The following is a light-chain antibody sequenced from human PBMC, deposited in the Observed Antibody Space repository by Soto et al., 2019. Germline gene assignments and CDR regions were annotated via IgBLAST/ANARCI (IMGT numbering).Light chain of an antibody. CDR3: QQYYDTPLT. Sequence: IVMTQSPDSLAVSLVESATVNFKSIQSVFYSSNNYNYLAWYQQKPGQPPKLLITWASTREPGVSGRFSGSGFATDFTLTISSLRSEDVAVYYCQQYYDTPLTFGGGTKVDIK. J-gene: IGKJ4*01. V-gene: IGKV4-1*01. CDR2: WAS. CDR1: QSVFYSSNNYNY.